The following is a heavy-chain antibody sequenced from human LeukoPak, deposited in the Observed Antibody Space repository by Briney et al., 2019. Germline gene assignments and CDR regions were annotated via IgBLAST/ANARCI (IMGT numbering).Heavy chain of an antibody. J-gene: IGHJ4*02. V-gene: IGHV4-59*01. CDR2: IYYSGST. Sequence: PSETLSLTCTVSGGSISSYYWSWLRQPPGKGLEWIGYIYYSGSTNYNPSLKSRVTISVDTSKNQFSLKLSSVTAADTAVYYCARRHAHGEWYYLDYWGQGTLVTVSS. CDR3: ARRHAHGEWYYLDY. CDR1: GGSISSYY. D-gene: IGHD2-8*01.